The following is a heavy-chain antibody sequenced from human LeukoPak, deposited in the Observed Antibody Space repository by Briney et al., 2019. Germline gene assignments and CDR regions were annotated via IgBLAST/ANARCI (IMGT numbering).Heavy chain of an antibody. Sequence: PGGSLRLSCAASGFTFSSYSMNWVRQAPGKGLEWVSSISSSSSYIYYADSVKGRFTISRDNAKNSLYLQMNSLRAEDTAVYYCARGSGFVNSDSIDYWGQGTLVTVSS. D-gene: IGHD4-11*01. V-gene: IGHV3-21*04. CDR1: GFTFSSYS. CDR2: ISSSSSYI. CDR3: ARGSGFVNSDSIDY. J-gene: IGHJ4*02.